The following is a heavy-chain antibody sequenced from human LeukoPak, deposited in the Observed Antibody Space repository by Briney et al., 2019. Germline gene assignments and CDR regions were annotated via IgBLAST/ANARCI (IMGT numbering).Heavy chain of an antibody. CDR1: GYTFSDYG. V-gene: IGHV1-18*01. CDR3: ARVGAYCSGDGCFDY. Sequence: ASVKVSCKASGYTFSDYGIGWVRQAPGQGLEWMGLISAYDGNTNYAQKFQDRVTMTTDTSTSTASMGVRSLRSDETAVYYCARVGAYCSGDGCFDYWGQGTLVTVSS. J-gene: IGHJ4*02. D-gene: IGHD2-21*01. CDR2: ISAYDGNT.